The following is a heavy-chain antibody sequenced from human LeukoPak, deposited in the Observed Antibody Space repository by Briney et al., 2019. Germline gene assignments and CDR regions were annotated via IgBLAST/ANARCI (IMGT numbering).Heavy chain of an antibody. CDR3: ARDSTAIAVAGFSDY. J-gene: IGHJ4*02. Sequence: GRSLRLSCAASGFTFSSYAMHWVSQAPGKGLEWVAVISYDGSNKYYADSVKGRFTISRDNSKNTLYLQMNSLRAEDTAVYYCARDSTAIAVAGFSDYWGQGTLVTVSS. CDR2: ISYDGSNK. V-gene: IGHV3-30-3*01. CDR1: GFTFSSYA. D-gene: IGHD6-19*01.